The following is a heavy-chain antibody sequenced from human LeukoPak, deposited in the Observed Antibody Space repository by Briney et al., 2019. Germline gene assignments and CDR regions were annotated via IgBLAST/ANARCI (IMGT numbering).Heavy chain of an antibody. CDR2: ISYDGINK. D-gene: IGHD4-17*01. Sequence: PGGSLRLSCAASGFTFSSYAMHWVRQAPGKGLEWVAVISYDGINKYYADSVKGRFTISRDNSKNTLYLQMNSLRVEDTAVYYCARVLGSDDYGDYSFDYWGQGTLVTVSS. CDR3: ARVLGSDDYGDYSFDY. V-gene: IGHV3-30-3*01. CDR1: GFTFSSYA. J-gene: IGHJ4*02.